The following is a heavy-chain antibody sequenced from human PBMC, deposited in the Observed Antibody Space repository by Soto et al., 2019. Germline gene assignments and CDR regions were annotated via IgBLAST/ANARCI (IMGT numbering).Heavy chain of an antibody. CDR1: GFTFSGYN. D-gene: IGHD5-12*01. CDR2: INWIGGST. CDR3: AKDGYGSYYYYGMDV. V-gene: IGHV3-20*04. J-gene: IGHJ6*02. Sequence: PGGSLRLSCAACGFTFSGYNMNWVRQAPGKGLEWVSAINWIGGSTNYADSMKGRFTISRDNAKNSLYLQMNSLRAEDTALYYCAKDGYGSYYYYGMDVWGQGTTVTVSS.